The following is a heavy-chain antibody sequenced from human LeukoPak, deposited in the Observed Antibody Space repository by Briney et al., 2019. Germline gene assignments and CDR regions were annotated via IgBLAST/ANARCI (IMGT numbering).Heavy chain of an antibody. J-gene: IGHJ4*02. V-gene: IGHV1-18*01. D-gene: IGHD3-22*01. CDR1: GYTFTSYG. CDR2: ISAYNGNT. CDR3: ARDATSLNYYDSSGYCY. Sequence: GASVKVSFKASGYTFTSYGISWVRQAPGQGLEWMGWISAYNGNTNYAQKLRGRVTMTTDTSTSTAYMELRSLRSDDTAVYYCARDATSLNYYDSSGYCYWGQGTLVTVSS.